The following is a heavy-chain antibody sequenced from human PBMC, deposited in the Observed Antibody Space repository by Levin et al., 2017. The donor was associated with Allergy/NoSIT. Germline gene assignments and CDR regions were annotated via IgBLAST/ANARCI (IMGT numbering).Heavy chain of an antibody. CDR1: GYTFTDYY. CDR3: ARVGTVVPATKRWGTFDP. Sequence: GESLKISCKASGYTFTDYYMHWVRQAPGQGLEWMGWINPNSGGTNYGQKFQDRVTMTRDTSINRVYMELTRLRSDDTAAYYCARVGTVVPATKRWGTFDPWGQGTLVTVSS. V-gene: IGHV1-2*02. CDR2: INPNSGGT. D-gene: IGHD2-2*01. J-gene: IGHJ5*02.